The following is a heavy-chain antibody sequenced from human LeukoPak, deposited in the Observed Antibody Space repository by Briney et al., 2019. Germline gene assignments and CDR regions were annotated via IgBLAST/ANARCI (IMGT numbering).Heavy chain of an antibody. D-gene: IGHD2-2*01. V-gene: IGHV4-34*01. CDR3: ARHKSPVPAAALDY. J-gene: IGHJ4*02. Sequence: SQTLSPTCTVSSASISTAGYYWSWIRQPPGKGLEWIGEINHSGSTNYNPSLKSRVTISVDTSKNQFSLKLSSVTAADTAVYYCARHKSPVPAAALDYWGQGTLVTVSS. CDR1: SASISTAGYY. CDR2: INHSGST.